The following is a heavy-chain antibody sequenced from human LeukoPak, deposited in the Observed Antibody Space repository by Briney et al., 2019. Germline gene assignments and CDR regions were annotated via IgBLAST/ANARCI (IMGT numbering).Heavy chain of an antibody. CDR3: ARDPGSNFFDY. Sequence: ASVRVSCKASGYIFTSYYIHWVRQAPGQGLEWMGWINPNSGVTNYAQKFQGRVTMTSDMSISTAYMELRRLKSDDTAVYYCARDPGSNFFDYWGQGTQTTVSS. J-gene: IGHJ4*02. CDR2: INPNSGVT. D-gene: IGHD5/OR15-5a*01. V-gene: IGHV1-2*02. CDR1: GYIFTSYY.